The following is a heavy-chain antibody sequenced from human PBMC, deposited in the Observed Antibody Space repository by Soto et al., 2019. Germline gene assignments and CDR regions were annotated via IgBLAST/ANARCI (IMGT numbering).Heavy chain of an antibody. CDR1: GGSISSYY. D-gene: IGHD6-19*01. CDR3: ARGIAVASYYFDY. CDR2: IYYSGST. Sequence: SETLSLTCTVSGGSISSYYWSWIRQPPGKGLEWIGYIYYSGSTNYNPSLKSRVTISVVTSKSQFSLKLSSVTAADTAVYYCARGIAVASYYFDYWGQGTLVTVSS. J-gene: IGHJ4*02. V-gene: IGHV4-59*01.